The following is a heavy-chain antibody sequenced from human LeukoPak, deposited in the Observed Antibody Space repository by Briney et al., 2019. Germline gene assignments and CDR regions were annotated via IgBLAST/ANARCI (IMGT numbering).Heavy chain of an antibody. Sequence: GGSLRLSCAASGITFSTHWMSWVRQAPGKGLEWVANINKDGSEKYYVDSVKGRFTFSRDNAKNTLYLQMNSLRAEDTAVYYCAKDHLEDYFDYWGQGTLVTVSS. CDR2: INKDGSEK. CDR3: AKDHLEDYFDY. J-gene: IGHJ4*02. V-gene: IGHV3-7*01. CDR1: GITFSTHW.